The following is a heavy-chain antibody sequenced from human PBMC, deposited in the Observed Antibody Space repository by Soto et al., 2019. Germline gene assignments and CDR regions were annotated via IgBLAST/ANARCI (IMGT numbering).Heavy chain of an antibody. J-gene: IGHJ3*02. CDR3: LGQRAVAGNDAFDI. Sequence: ASVKDSCKESGYTFTSYYMHWVRQAPGQGLEWMGIINPSGGSTSYAQKFQGRVTMTRDTSTSTVYMELSSLRSEDTAVYYCLGQRAVAGNDAFDIWGQGTMVTV. CDR1: GYTFTSYY. V-gene: IGHV1-46*01. CDR2: INPSGGST. D-gene: IGHD6-19*01.